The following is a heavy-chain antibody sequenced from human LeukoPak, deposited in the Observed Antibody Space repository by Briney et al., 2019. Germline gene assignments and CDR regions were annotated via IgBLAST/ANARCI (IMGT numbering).Heavy chain of an antibody. CDR2: IKPDESER. CDR3: ARASHYDSSGYYFGY. Sequence: GGSLRPACAASGFTFSSHWMSWVRQAPGKGLEWVANIKPDESERYYVDSVKGRFTISRDNAKNSLYLQMNSLRAEDTALYYCARASHYDSSGYYFGYWGQGTLVTVSS. J-gene: IGHJ4*02. CDR1: GFTFSSHW. D-gene: IGHD3-22*01. V-gene: IGHV3-7*03.